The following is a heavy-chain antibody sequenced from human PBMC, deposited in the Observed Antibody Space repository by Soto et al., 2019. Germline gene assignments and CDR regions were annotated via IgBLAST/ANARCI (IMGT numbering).Heavy chain of an antibody. J-gene: IGHJ4*02. CDR2: VYYSGST. V-gene: IGHV4-61*01. CDR1: GGSVSSGTYY. CDR3: ARQNCGGDCNVDY. D-gene: IGHD2-21*02. Sequence: QVQLQESGPGLVKPSETLSLTCTVSGGSVSSGTYYWTWIRQPPGKGLEWIGYVYYSGSTNYNPSLKSRVTISVDTPKNQFSLKLTSVTAADTAVYYCARQNCGGDCNVDYWGQGTLVTVSS.